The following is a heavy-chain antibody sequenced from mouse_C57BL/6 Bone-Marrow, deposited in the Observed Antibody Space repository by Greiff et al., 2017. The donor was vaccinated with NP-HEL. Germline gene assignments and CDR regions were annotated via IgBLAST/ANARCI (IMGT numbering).Heavy chain of an antibody. D-gene: IGHD1-2*01. CDR1: GYTFTSYW. CDR3: ARRGTASSY. CDR2: IHPNSGST. Sequence: QVQLQQPGAELVKPGASVKLSCKASGYTFTSYWMHWVKQRPGQGLEWIGMIHPNSGSTNYNAKFKSKATLTVDKSSCTAYMQLSSLTSEDSAVYYCARRGTASSYWGQGTLVTVSA. V-gene: IGHV1-64*01. J-gene: IGHJ3*01.